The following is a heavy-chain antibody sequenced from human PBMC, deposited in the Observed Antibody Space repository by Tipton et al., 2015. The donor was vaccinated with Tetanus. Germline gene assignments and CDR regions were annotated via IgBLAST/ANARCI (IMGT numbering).Heavy chain of an antibody. CDR1: GGSVRSGDYS. V-gene: IGHV4-61*08. J-gene: IGHJ5*02. CDR2: VSYSGRT. Sequence: TLSLTCTVSGGSVRSGDYSWNWIRQPPGKGLEWLAYVSYSGRTNSNYSLKSRITISQDTSKNQFSLRLSSVTAADTAVYYCARDQGGGRVARLNRFGPWGQGALVTVSS. CDR3: ARDQGGGRVARLNRFGP. D-gene: IGHD3-16*01.